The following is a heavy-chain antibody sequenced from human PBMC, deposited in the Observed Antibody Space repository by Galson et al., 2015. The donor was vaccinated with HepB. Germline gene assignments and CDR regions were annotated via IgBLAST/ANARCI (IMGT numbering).Heavy chain of an antibody. J-gene: IGHJ4*02. CDR3: ARAAQQWLAPPRY. V-gene: IGHV4-34*01. CDR1: GGSFSGYY. D-gene: IGHD6-19*01. CDR2: INHSGST. Sequence: LSLTCAVYGGSFSGYYWSWIRQPPGKGLEWIGEINHSGSTNYNPSLKSRVTISVDTSKNQFSLKLSSATAADTAVYYCARAAQQWLAPPRYWGQGTLVTVSS.